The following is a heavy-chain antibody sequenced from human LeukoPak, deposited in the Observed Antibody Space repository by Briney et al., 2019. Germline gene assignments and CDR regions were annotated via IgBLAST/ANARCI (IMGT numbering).Heavy chain of an antibody. CDR1: GFSFSSHW. Sequence: GGSLRLSCAASGFSFSSHWLSWVRQAPGKGLEWVANIHPDGSEKYYVDSVKGRFTISRDNAKNSAYLQMNSLRAEDTAVYYCARYYYASGRDYWGQGTLVTVSS. CDR2: IHPDGSEK. D-gene: IGHD3-10*01. CDR3: ARYYYASGRDY. V-gene: IGHV3-7*01. J-gene: IGHJ4*02.